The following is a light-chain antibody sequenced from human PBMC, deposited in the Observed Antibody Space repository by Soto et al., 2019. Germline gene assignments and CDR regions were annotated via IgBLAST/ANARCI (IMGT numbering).Light chain of an antibody. CDR3: SSYTSSRTLEV. CDR1: SSDVGGYNY. V-gene: IGLV2-14*01. J-gene: IGLJ1*01. CDR2: EVN. Sequence: QSALTQPASVSGSPGQSITISCTGTSSDVGGYNYVSWYQQHPGKAPTLMIYEVNNRPSGVSDRFSGSKSGNTASLTISGLQAEDEAQYYCSSYTSSRTLEVFGTGTKVTVL.